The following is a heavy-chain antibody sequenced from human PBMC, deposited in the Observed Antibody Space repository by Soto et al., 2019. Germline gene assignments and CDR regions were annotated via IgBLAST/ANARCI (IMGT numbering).Heavy chain of an antibody. D-gene: IGHD3-16*02. V-gene: IGHV3-23*01. Sequence: AGGSLRLSCAASGFTFSSYAMSWVRQAPGKGLEWVSAISGSGGSTYYADSVKGRFTISRDNSKNTLYLQMNSLRAEDTAVYYCANEPPLIMITFGGVIVDWGQGTLVTVSS. CDR2: ISGSGGST. CDR3: ANEPPLIMITFGGVIVD. J-gene: IGHJ4*02. CDR1: GFTFSSYA.